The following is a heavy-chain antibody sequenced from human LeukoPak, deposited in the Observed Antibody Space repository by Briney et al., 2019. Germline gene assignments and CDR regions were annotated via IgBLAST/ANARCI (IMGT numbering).Heavy chain of an antibody. V-gene: IGHV1-69*06. Sequence: SVKVSCMASGGTFSSYAISWVRPAPGHGLEWMGGTIPIFGTANYAQKFQGRVTITADKSTSTAYMELSSLRSEDTAVYYCARVIREWDSSSWYYYYGMDVWGKGTTVTVSS. CDR3: ARVIREWDSSSWYYYYGMDV. D-gene: IGHD6-13*01. CDR2: TIPIFGTA. CDR1: GGTFSSYA. J-gene: IGHJ6*04.